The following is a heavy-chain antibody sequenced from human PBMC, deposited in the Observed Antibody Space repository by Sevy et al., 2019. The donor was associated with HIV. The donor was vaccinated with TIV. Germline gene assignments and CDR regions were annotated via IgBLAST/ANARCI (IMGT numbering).Heavy chain of an antibody. J-gene: IGHJ4*02. CDR2: MSPGNSDT. CDR1: AYTFTTHW. Sequence: GESLKISCKGSAYTFTTHWIGWVRQMPGKGLEWMGIMSPGNSDTRYSPSFQGQVTMSVDKSVSTAYLQWHILETSDTAIYSCARLDSYSIGWSPLDYFDYWGQGTLVTVSS. D-gene: IGHD6-19*01. V-gene: IGHV5-51*01. CDR3: ARLDSYSIGWSPLDYFDY.